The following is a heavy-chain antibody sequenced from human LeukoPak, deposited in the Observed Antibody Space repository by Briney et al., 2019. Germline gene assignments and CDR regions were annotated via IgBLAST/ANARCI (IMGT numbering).Heavy chain of an antibody. CDR3: AIRSYQHDY. CDR1: GGSFSGYY. CDR2: INHSGST. V-gene: IGHV4-34*01. D-gene: IGHD1-26*01. J-gene: IGHJ4*02. Sequence: SETLSLTCAVYGGSFSGYYWSWIRQPPGKGLEWIGEINHSGSTNYNPSLKSRVTISVDTSKNQFFLKLSSVTAADTAVYYCAIRSYQHDYWGQGTLVTVSS.